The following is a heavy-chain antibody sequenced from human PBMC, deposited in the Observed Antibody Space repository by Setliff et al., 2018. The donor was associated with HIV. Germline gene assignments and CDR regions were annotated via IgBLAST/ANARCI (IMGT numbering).Heavy chain of an antibody. Sequence: PGGSLRLSCAASGFTFSDYDFHWVRQAAGKGLEWVSAIGTGGDTYYVDSVKGRFTISRENARNSWYLQMNSLRVGDTAVYYCAREIRTVYTGGHYFYGIDVWGQGTAVTVSS. V-gene: IGHV3-13*01. J-gene: IGHJ6*02. D-gene: IGHD3-16*01. CDR2: IGTGGDT. CDR3: AREIRTVYTGGHYFYGIDV. CDR1: GFTFSDYD.